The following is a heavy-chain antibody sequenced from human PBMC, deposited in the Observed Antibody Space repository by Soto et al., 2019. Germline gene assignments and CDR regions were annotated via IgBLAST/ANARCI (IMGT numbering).Heavy chain of an antibody. CDR3: ATEGGGSGGKDAFDI. CDR1: GFTFSNYA. V-gene: IGHV3-30-3*01. CDR2: VSYDGYDK. D-gene: IGHD2-15*01. Sequence: QVQLVESGGGVVQPGRSPRLSCAASGFTFSNYAMHWVRQAPGKGLEWVAFVSYDGYDKFYADSVKGRFTISRDNSKNTLYLQMNSLRPDDTAVYYCATEGGGSGGKDAFDIWGQGTMVTVSS. J-gene: IGHJ3*02.